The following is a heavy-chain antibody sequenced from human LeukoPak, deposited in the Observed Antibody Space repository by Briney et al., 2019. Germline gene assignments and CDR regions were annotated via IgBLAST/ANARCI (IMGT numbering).Heavy chain of an antibody. V-gene: IGHV4-59*01. CDR1: GGSISSYY. D-gene: IGHD5-24*01. CDR3: ARVDGYNLYYFDY. CDR2: IYYSGST. Sequence: SETLSLTCTVSGGSISSYYWSWIRQPPGKGLEWIGYIYYSGSTNYNPSLKSRVTISVDTSKNQFSLKLSSVTAADTAVYYCARVDGYNLYYFDYWGQGTLVTVSS. J-gene: IGHJ4*02.